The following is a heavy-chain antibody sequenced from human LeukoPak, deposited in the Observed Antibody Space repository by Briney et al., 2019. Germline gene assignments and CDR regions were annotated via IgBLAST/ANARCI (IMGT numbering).Heavy chain of an antibody. J-gene: IGHJ4*02. V-gene: IGHV1-2*02. CDR2: INLNSGGT. Sequence: GASVKVSCKASGYTFIGYGMQWLRLAPGQGLEWMGWINLNSGGTNYAQKFQGRVTMTRDTTISTTYMELSRQRSDDTAVYYCATVETAMERGLDYWGQGTLVTVSS. D-gene: IGHD5-18*01. CDR3: ATVETAMERGLDY. CDR1: GYTFIGYG.